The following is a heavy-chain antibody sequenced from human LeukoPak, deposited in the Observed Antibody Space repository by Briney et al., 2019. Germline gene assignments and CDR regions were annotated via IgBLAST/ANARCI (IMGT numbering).Heavy chain of an antibody. CDR2: ISSSSSYI. CDR3: ARAGRGVGATTYYYYYYMDV. CDR1: GFTFSSYS. D-gene: IGHD1-26*01. Sequence: PGGSLRLSCAASGFTFSSYSMNWVRQAPGKGLEGVSSISSSSSYIYYADSVKGRFTISRDNAKTSLHLQMNSLRAEDTAVYYCARAGRGVGATTYYYYYYMDVWGKGTTVTVSS. J-gene: IGHJ6*03. V-gene: IGHV3-21*01.